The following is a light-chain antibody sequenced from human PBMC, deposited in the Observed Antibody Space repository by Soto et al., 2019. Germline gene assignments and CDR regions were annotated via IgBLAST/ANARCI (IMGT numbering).Light chain of an antibody. CDR3: CSYAGSYTFV. Sequence: QSALTQPRSVSGSPGQSVTISCTGTSSDVGGYNYVSWYQQHPGKAPKLMIYDVSKRPSGVPDRFSGSKSGTTASLTISGLQAEDDADYYCCSYAGSYTFVFGTGTKLTVL. V-gene: IGLV2-11*01. J-gene: IGLJ1*01. CDR1: SSDVGGYNY. CDR2: DVS.